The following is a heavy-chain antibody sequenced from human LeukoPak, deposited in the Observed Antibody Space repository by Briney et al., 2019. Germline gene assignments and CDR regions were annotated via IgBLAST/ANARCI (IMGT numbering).Heavy chain of an antibody. Sequence: SETLSLTCDVSGGSFGGFYWSWIRQPPGGGLEWIGEVNYSGGTNYNPSLKSRVTISLDKSSNQFSLELTSVTAADTYKYFCARALLIGWRAAFDIWGQGTMVSVSS. J-gene: IGHJ3*02. V-gene: IGHV4-34*01. CDR2: VNYSGGT. D-gene: IGHD3-16*01. CDR3: ARALLIGWRAAFDI. CDR1: GGSFGGFY.